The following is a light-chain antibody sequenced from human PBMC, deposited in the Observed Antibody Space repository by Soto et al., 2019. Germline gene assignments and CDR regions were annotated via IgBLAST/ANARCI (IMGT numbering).Light chain of an antibody. CDR3: QQYHNWPIT. CDR2: GAS. V-gene: IGKV3-15*01. Sequence: EIVFTQSPGTLSLSPGERVTLSCRASQSINKNLAWYQQKRGQAPRLLIYGASTRATGFPARFSGSGSGTDFTLTIASLQSEDFAVYYCQQYHNWPITFGQGTRLEIK. CDR1: QSINKN. J-gene: IGKJ5*01.